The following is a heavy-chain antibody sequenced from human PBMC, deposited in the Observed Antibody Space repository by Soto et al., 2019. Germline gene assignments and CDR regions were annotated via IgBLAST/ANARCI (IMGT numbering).Heavy chain of an antibody. V-gene: IGHV4-30-4*01. CDR3: ARDLTSAYYDFWSGRYGSAFDI. Sequence: SETLSLTCTVSGGSISSGDYYWSWIRQPPGKGLEWIGYIYYSGSTYYNPSLKSRVTISVDTSKNQFSLKLSSVTAADTAVYYCARDLTSAYYDFWSGRYGSAFDIWGQGTMVTVSS. D-gene: IGHD3-3*01. J-gene: IGHJ3*02. CDR2: IYYSGST. CDR1: GGSISSGDYY.